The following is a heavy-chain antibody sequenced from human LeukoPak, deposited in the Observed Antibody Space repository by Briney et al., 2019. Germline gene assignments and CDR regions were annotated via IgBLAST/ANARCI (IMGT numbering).Heavy chain of an antibody. CDR1: GGSFSGYY. CDR3: ARGRGITGTGWFDP. J-gene: IGHJ5*02. D-gene: IGHD1-20*01. V-gene: IGHV4-34*01. Sequence: SETLSLTCAVYGGSFSGYYWSWIRQPPGKGLEWIGEINHNGSTNYYPSLKSRGTISVDTSKNQFSLKMSSATAAATAVYYCARGRGITGTGWFDPWGQGTLVTVSS. CDR2: INHNGST.